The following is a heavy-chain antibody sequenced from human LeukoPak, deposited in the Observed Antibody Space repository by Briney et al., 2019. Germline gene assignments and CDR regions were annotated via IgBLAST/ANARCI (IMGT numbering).Heavy chain of an antibody. CDR3: ARDRERYFDWLPTFDYYGMDV. Sequence: SETLSLTCTVSGGSISSYYWSWIRQPPGKGLEWIGYIYYSGSTNYNPSLKSRVTISVDTSKNQFSLKLSSVTAADTAVYYRARDRERYFDWLPTFDYYGMDVWGQGTTVTVSS. J-gene: IGHJ6*02. CDR2: IYYSGST. CDR1: GGSISSYY. D-gene: IGHD3-9*01. V-gene: IGHV4-59*01.